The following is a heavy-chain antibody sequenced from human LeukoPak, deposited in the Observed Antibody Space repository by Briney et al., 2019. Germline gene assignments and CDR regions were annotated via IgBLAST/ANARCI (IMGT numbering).Heavy chain of an antibody. V-gene: IGHV4-39*01. CDR1: GGSISSSSYY. CDR3: AGYCSSTSCYRRRWFDP. D-gene: IGHD2-2*01. Sequence: PSETLSLTCTVSGGSISSSSYYWGWIRQPPGKGLEWIGSIYYSGSTYYNPSLKSRVTISVDTSKNQSSLKLSSVTAADTAVYYCAGYCSSTSCYRRRWFDPWGQGTLVTVSS. J-gene: IGHJ5*02. CDR2: IYYSGST.